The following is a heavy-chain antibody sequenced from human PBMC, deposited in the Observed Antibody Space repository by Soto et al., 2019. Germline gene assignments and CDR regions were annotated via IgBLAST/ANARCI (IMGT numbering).Heavy chain of an antibody. Sequence: PGGSLRLSCAASGFTFSSYAMSWVRQAPGKGLEWVSAISGSGGSAYYADSVKGRFTISRDNSKNTLYLQMNSLRAEDTAVYYCAKALRNWNPPSWFDPWGQGTLVTVSS. CDR1: GFTFSSYA. J-gene: IGHJ5*02. CDR3: AKALRNWNPPSWFDP. CDR2: ISGSGGSA. D-gene: IGHD1-1*01. V-gene: IGHV3-23*01.